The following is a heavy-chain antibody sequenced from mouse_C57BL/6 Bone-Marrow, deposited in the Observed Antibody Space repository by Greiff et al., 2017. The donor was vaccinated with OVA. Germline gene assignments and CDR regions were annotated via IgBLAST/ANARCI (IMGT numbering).Heavy chain of an antibody. CDR3: ARHEDGYYASYFDY. D-gene: IGHD2-3*01. V-gene: IGHV1-82*01. Sequence: QVQLQQSGPELVKPGASVKISCKASGYAFSSSWMNWVKQRPGKGLEWIGRIYPGDGDTNSNGKFTGKAPLTADKSSSTAYMQLSSLTSEDSAVYFCARHEDGYYASYFDYWGQGTTLTVSS. CDR2: IYPGDGDT. CDR1: GYAFSSSW. J-gene: IGHJ2*01.